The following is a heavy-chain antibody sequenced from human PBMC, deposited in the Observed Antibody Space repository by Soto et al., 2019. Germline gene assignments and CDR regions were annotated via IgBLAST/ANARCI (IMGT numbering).Heavy chain of an antibody. CDR2: IYHSGST. D-gene: IGHD6-13*01. V-gene: IGHV4-4*02. CDR3: ARVSIAAAGTAFYYGMDV. Sequence: SETLSLTCAVSGGSISSSNWWSWVRQPPGKGLEWIGEIYHSGSTNYNPSLKSRVTISVDKSKNQFSLKLSSVTAADTAVYYCARVSIAAAGTAFYYGMDVWGQGTTVTVSS. J-gene: IGHJ6*02. CDR1: GGSISSSNW.